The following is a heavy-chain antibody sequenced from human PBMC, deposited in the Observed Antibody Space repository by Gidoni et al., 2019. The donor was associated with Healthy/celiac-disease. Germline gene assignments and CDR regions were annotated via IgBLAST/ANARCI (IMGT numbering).Heavy chain of an antibody. CDR1: GFSLSTSGVG. Sequence: QITLKESGPTLVKPTQTLTLPCTFSGFSLSTSGVGVGWIRQPPGKALEWLALIYWDDDKRYSPSLKSRLTITKDTSKNQVVLTMTNMDPVDTATYYCAHVSSYGYYFDYWGQGTLVTVSS. J-gene: IGHJ4*02. CDR3: AHVSSYGYYFDY. V-gene: IGHV2-5*02. D-gene: IGHD5-18*01. CDR2: IYWDDDK.